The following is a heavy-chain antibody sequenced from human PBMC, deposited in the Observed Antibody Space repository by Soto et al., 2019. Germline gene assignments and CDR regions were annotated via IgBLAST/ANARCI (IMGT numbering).Heavy chain of an antibody. CDR3: ARGGILTGYNYYYGMDV. Sequence: PSQTLSLTCAISGDSVSSNSAAWNWIRQSPSRGLEWLGRTYYRSKWYNDYAVSVKSRITINPDTSKNQFSLQLNSVTPEDTAVYYCARGGILTGYNYYYGMDVWGQGTTVTV. CDR1: GDSVSSNSAA. D-gene: IGHD3-9*01. J-gene: IGHJ6*02. V-gene: IGHV6-1*01. CDR2: TYYRSKWYN.